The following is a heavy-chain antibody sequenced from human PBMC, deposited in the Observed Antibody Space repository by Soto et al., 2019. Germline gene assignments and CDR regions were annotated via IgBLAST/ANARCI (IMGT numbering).Heavy chain of an antibody. Sequence: TLSLTCTVSGGSISSGGYYWSWIRQHPGKGLEWIGYIYYSGSTYYNPSLKSRVTISVDTSKNQFSLKLSSVTAADTAVYYCATSGYSYGYYFDYWGQGTLVTVSS. D-gene: IGHD5-18*01. V-gene: IGHV4-31*03. CDR1: GGSISSGGYY. J-gene: IGHJ4*02. CDR3: ATSGYSYGYYFDY. CDR2: IYYSGST.